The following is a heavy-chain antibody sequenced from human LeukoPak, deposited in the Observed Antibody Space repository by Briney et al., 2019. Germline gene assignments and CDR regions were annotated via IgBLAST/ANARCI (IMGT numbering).Heavy chain of an antibody. CDR3: ARLVTSYFDY. D-gene: IGHD4-11*01. V-gene: IGHV3-7*01. CDR1: GFTFGSYW. CDR2: IKQDGSEK. Sequence: GGSLRLSCAASGFTFGSYWMSWVRQAPGKGLEWVANIKQDGSEKYYVDSVKGRFTISRDNAKNSLYLQMNSLRAEDTAVYYCARLVTSYFDYWGQGTLVTVSS. J-gene: IGHJ4*02.